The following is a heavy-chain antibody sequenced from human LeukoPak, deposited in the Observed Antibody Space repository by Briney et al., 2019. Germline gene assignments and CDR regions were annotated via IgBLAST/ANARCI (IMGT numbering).Heavy chain of an antibody. V-gene: IGHV3-21*01. Sequence: GGSLRLSCAASGFAFSTYAMIWVRQTPGKGLEWVSHISRTGDSTIYADSVKGRFTISRDNAKNSLYLQMNSLRAEDTAVYYCARDGYVSYDFWSGYYPLSDGMDVWGQGTTVTVSS. CDR1: GFAFSTYA. CDR3: ARDGYVSYDFWSGYYPLSDGMDV. J-gene: IGHJ6*02. D-gene: IGHD3-3*01. CDR2: ISRTGDST.